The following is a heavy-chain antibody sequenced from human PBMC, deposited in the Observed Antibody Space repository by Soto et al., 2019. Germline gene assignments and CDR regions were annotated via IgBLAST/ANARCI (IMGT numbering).Heavy chain of an antibody. D-gene: IGHD1-26*01. CDR3: ARGTRGGSGSYWGRETRYYYYYGMDV. CDR1: GYTLTELS. V-gene: IGHV1-24*01. J-gene: IGHJ6*02. CDR2: FEPEDGET. Sequence: ASVKVSCKVCGYTLTELSMHCVRRAPGKGLEGMGGFEPEDGETIYAQKFQGRVTMTEDTSTDTTYMELSSLRSEDTAVYYCARGTRGGSGSYWGRETRYYYYYGMDVWGQGTTVTVSS.